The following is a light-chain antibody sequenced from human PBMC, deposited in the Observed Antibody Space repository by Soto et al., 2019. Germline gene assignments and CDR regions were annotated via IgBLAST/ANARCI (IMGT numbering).Light chain of an antibody. V-gene: IGKV1-5*01. CDR1: QSMNDW. CDR3: LRYNAFSQT. Sequence: DIQMTQSPSTLSASVGDRVTITCRASQSMNDWLAWYQQKPGKAPKVLIYDASSLQSGVPSRFSGSGSGTEFTLTIDSLQSHDVAIYYCLRYNAFSQTFGQGTKVEI. CDR2: DAS. J-gene: IGKJ1*01.